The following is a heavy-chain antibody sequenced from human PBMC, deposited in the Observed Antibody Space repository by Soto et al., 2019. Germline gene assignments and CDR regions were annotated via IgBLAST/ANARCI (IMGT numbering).Heavy chain of an antibody. Sequence: EVQLVESGGGLVKPGGSLRVSCAASGFTFSTYNMNWVRQAPGKGLEWVSSISSTSSFIYYADSVKGRFTISRDNAKNSPSLHMNSLRAEDTAVYYCARALRYCSGGICYPPPYYFDYWGQGTLVNVSS. V-gene: IGHV3-21*01. CDR3: ARALRYCSGGICYPPPYYFDY. CDR1: GFTFSTYN. J-gene: IGHJ4*02. CDR2: ISSTSSFI. D-gene: IGHD2-15*01.